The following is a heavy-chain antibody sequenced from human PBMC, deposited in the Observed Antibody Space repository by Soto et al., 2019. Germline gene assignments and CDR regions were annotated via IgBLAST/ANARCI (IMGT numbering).Heavy chain of an antibody. Sequence: GGSLRLSCAASGFTFNDYDMHWVRQAAGKGLEWVSAIVTVGDTYYLGSVKSRFTVSRENAKNSLYLQMNSLRAGDTAVYYCARSLSGYDSHDAFDIWGQGTMVTVSS. V-gene: IGHV3-13*01. J-gene: IGHJ3*02. CDR3: ARSLSGYDSHDAFDI. D-gene: IGHD5-12*01. CDR1: GFTFNDYD. CDR2: IVTVGDT.